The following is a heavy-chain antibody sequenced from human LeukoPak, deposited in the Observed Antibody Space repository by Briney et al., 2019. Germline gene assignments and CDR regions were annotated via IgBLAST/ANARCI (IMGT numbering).Heavy chain of an antibody. J-gene: IGHJ4*02. D-gene: IGHD1-26*01. CDR3: ARVNRPTWEQGFDY. CDR2: INSDASST. V-gene: IGHV3-74*01. CDR1: GFTVSSYW. Sequence: PGGSLRLSCAASGFTVSSYWMHWVRQPPRKGLVWVSRINSDASSTSYADSVKGRFTISRDNAKNTLYLQMNSLRAEDTAVDYGARVNRPTWEQGFDYWGQGTLVTVSS.